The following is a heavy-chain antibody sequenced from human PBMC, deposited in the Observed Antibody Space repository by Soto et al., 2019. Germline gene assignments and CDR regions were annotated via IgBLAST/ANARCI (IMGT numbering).Heavy chain of an antibody. CDR3: ARGFGRSHFDY. Sequence: SETLSLTCTVSGGSISSRDSYWGWIRQPPGKGLEWIGSFHYSGSTYYNPSLKSRVTISVDTSKNQLSLRVTSVTAADTAVYYCARGFGRSHFDYWAQGTLVTVSS. J-gene: IGHJ4*02. V-gene: IGHV4-39*01. D-gene: IGHD3-16*01. CDR2: FHYSGST. CDR1: GGSISSRDSY.